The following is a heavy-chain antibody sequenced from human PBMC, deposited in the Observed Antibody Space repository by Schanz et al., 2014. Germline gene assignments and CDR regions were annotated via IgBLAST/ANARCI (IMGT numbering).Heavy chain of an antibody. J-gene: IGHJ4*02. CDR3: ARDQSPYTNSSDVRYFDS. D-gene: IGHD6-6*01. CDR2: ISPYNGNT. CDR1: GYTFTSYG. V-gene: IGHV1-18*01. Sequence: QVQLVQSGAEVKKPGASVKVSCKASGYTFTSYGINWVRQAPGQGLEWMGWISPYNGNTNYAQKLQGRVTMTADTSTSTAYMDLRSLRSDDTAVYYCARDQSPYTNSSDVRYFDSWGQGTLVTVSS.